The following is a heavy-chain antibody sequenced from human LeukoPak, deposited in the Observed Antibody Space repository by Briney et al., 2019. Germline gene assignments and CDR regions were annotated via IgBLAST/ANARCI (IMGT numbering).Heavy chain of an antibody. V-gene: IGHV3-7*04. D-gene: IGHD5-18*01. CDR1: GFAFNTFW. J-gene: IGHJ4*02. Sequence: GGSLRLSCAASGFAFNTFWMTWVRQGPGKGLEWVANINPVGSDKYYVDSLKGRFTISRDNAKNSMYLQMDSLRAEDTAAYYCVRAGYTYGFDYWGQGALVTVSS. CDR2: INPVGSDK. CDR3: VRAGYTYGFDY.